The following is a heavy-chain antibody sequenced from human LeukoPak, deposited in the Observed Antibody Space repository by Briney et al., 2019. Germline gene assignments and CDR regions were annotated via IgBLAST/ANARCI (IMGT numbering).Heavy chain of an antibody. Sequence: PSETLSLTCTVSGGSISSGSYYWSWIRQPAGKGLEWIGRIYTSGSTNYNPSLKSRVTISVDTSKNQFSLKLSSVTAADTAVYYCARRRCSSTSCYRQKYYFDYWGQGTLVTVSS. CDR2: IYTSGST. D-gene: IGHD2-2*02. V-gene: IGHV4-61*02. CDR1: GGSISSGSYY. J-gene: IGHJ4*02. CDR3: ARRRCSSTSCYRQKYYFDY.